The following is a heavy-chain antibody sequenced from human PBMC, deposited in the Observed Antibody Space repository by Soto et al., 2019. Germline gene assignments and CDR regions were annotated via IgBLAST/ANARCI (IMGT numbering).Heavy chain of an antibody. CDR2: INPSGGST. J-gene: IGHJ6*02. CDR3: ARDLATYYDFWSGYYTGFRTYYYYGMDV. CDR1: GYTFTSYY. V-gene: IGHV1-46*01. Sequence: SVKVSFRASGYTFTSYYMHWVRQAPGQGLEWMGIINPSGGSTSYAQNFQGRVTMTRDTSTSTVYMELSSLRSEDTAVYYCARDLATYYDFWSGYYTGFRTYYYYGMDVWGQGTTVTVSS. D-gene: IGHD3-3*01.